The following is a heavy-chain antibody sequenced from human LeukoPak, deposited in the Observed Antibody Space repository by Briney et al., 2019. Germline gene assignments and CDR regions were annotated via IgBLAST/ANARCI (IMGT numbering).Heavy chain of an antibody. Sequence: EASVKVSCKASGYTFTSYGISWVRQAPGQGLEWMGWISAYNGNTNYAQKLQGRVTMTTDTSTSTAYMELRSLRSDDTAVYYCARDGTPDGDYSPDYYYYYYYMDVWGKGTTVTVSS. V-gene: IGHV1-18*01. J-gene: IGHJ6*03. CDR1: GYTFTSYG. CDR2: ISAYNGNT. D-gene: IGHD4-17*01. CDR3: ARDGTPDGDYSPDYYYYYYYMDV.